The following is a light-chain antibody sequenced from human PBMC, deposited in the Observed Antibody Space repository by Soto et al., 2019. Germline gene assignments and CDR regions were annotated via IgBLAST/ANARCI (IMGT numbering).Light chain of an antibody. CDR3: AAWDDSLNGVI. V-gene: IGLV1-44*01. CDR1: SSNIGSHT. J-gene: IGLJ2*01. CDR2: SNN. Sequence: LTQPPSASGTPGQRITISCSGSSSNIGSHTVNWHQQVPGTAPKLLIYSNNERPSGVPDRFSGSKSGTSASLAISGLQSGDEADYYCAAWDDSLNGVIFGGGTKLTVL.